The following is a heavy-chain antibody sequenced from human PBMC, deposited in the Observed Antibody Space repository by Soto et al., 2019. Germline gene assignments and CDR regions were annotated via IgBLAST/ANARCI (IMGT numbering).Heavy chain of an antibody. CDR3: ARDLSSCSSARCYSFYYGMDL. J-gene: IGHJ6*02. CDR2: INSDGSRT. D-gene: IGHD2-2*01. Sequence: GGSLRLSCTASGFNFSRFWTHWVRQVPGRGLVWVSHINSDGSRTSYADSVKGRFTISRDNAKNTLFLQMNSLRAEDTAVYYCARDLSSCSSARCYSFYYGMDLWGQGTTVTVSS. V-gene: IGHV3-74*01. CDR1: GFNFSRFW.